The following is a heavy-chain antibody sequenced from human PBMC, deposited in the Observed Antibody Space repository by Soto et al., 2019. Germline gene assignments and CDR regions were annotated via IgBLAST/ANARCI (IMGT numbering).Heavy chain of an antibody. V-gene: IGHV2-26*01. CDR2: IFSNDDK. Sequence: QVTLKESGPVLLKPTETLTLTCTVSGFSVSSAAMGVGWIRQPPGKALEWLAHIFSNDDKGYSTSLKSTLTISKDTSRSQVVLTMTNLDPVDTATYYCARAIAGSSRYGSWGQGAQVTVSS. CDR1: GFSVSSAAMG. J-gene: IGHJ5*02. D-gene: IGHD6-6*01. CDR3: ARAIAGSSRYGS.